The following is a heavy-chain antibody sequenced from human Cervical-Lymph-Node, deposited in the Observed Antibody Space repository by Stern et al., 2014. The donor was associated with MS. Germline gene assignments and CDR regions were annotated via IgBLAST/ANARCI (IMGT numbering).Heavy chain of an antibody. CDR1: GYTFTSYG. CDR3: ARDTMVRGVIISDAFDI. V-gene: IGHV1-18*04. D-gene: IGHD3-10*01. J-gene: IGHJ3*02. CDR2: ISAYNGNT. Sequence: QVQLVQSGAEVKKPGASVKVSCKASGYTFTSYGISWVRQAPGQGLEWMGWISAYNGNTNYAQKLQGRVTMTTDTSTSTAYMELRSLRSDDTAVYYCARDTMVRGVIISDAFDIWGQRTMVTVSS.